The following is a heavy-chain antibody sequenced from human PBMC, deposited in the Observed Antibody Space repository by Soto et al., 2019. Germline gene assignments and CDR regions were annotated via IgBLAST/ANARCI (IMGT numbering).Heavy chain of an antibody. Sequence: PGGSLRLSCAASGFTFSSYGMHWVRQAPGKVLEWVAVISYDGSNKYYADSVKGRFTISRDNSKNTLYLQMNRLRAEDTAVYYCAKDGATRVGIAAQNNWFDPWGQGTLVTVSS. D-gene: IGHD6-13*01. CDR1: GFTFSSYG. V-gene: IGHV3-30*18. J-gene: IGHJ5*02. CDR3: AKDGATRVGIAAQNNWFDP. CDR2: ISYDGSNK.